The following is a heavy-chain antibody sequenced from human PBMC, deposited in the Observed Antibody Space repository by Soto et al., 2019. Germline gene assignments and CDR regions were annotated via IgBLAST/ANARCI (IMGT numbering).Heavy chain of an antibody. Sequence: GGSLRLSCAASGFTFSDYYMSWIRQAPGKGLEWVSYISSSGSTIYYADSVKGRFTISRDNAKNSLYLQMNSLRAEDTAVYYCARRITIFGVVIDFYYGMDVWGQGTTVTVS. V-gene: IGHV3-11*01. CDR1: GFTFSDYY. J-gene: IGHJ6*02. D-gene: IGHD3-3*01. CDR3: ARRITIFGVVIDFYYGMDV. CDR2: ISSSGSTI.